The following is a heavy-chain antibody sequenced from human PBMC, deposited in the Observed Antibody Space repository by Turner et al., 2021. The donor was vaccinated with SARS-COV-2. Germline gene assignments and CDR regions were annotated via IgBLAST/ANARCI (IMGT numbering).Heavy chain of an antibody. J-gene: IGHJ6*02. CDR1: GGPISSSNYY. Sequence: QLQLQESGPGLVTPSETLSLTCTVAGGPISSSNYYWGWLRQPPGKGLEWIGSIYYSGSTYYNPSLKSRVTISVDTSKNQFSLKLSSVTAADTAVYYCARLLNPGSYYYYYYGMDVWGQGTTVTVSS. V-gene: IGHV4-39*01. CDR2: IYYSGST. D-gene: IGHD3-10*01. CDR3: ARLLNPGSYYYYYYGMDV.